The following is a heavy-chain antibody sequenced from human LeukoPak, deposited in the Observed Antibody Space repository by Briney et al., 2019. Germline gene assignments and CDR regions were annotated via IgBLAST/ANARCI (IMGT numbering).Heavy chain of an antibody. J-gene: IGHJ4*02. D-gene: IGHD3-22*01. V-gene: IGHV4-4*07. CDR2: IYTSGST. Sequence: SETLSLTCTVSGGSISTYYWSWIRQPAGKGLEWIGRIYTSGSTNYNPSLKSRVTMSVDTSKNQFSLKLSSVTAADTAVYYCARDGPRKYYYDSSGYFDYWGQGTLVTVSS. CDR1: GGSISTYY. CDR3: ARDGPRKYYYDSSGYFDY.